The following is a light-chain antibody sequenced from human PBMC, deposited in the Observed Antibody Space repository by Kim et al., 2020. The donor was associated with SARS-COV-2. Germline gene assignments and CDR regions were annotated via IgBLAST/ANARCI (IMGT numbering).Light chain of an antibody. CDR3: QSADSSGTSVV. V-gene: IGLV3-25*03. CDR1: ALPKQY. CDR2: KAS. Sequence: SYELTQPPSVSVSPRQTARITCSGDALPKQYAYWYQQKPGQAPVLVIYKASKRPSGIPERFSGSSSGTTVTFTIGGVQAEDDADYYCQSADSSGTSVVFGGGTQLTVL. J-gene: IGLJ2*01.